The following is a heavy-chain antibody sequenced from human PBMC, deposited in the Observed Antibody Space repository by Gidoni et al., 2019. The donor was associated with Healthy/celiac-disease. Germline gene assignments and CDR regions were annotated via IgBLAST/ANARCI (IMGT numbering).Heavy chain of an antibody. V-gene: IGHV3-23*04. CDR3: AKRAVVTRPLLYWYFDL. CDR1: GFTFSSYA. D-gene: IGHD2-21*02. CDR2: ISGSGGST. Sequence: EVQLVESGGGLVQPGGSLRLSCAASGFTFSSYAMSWVRQAPGKGLEWVSAISGSGGSTYYADSVKGRFTISRDNSKNTLYLQMNSLRAEDTAVYYCAKRAVVTRPLLYWYFDLWGRGTLVTVSS. J-gene: IGHJ2*01.